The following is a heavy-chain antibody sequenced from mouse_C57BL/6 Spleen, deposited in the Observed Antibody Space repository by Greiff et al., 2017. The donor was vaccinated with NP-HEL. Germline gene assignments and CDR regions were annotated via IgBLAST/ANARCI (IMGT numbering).Heavy chain of an antibody. V-gene: IGHV2-2*01. J-gene: IGHJ4*01. CDR1: GFSLTSYC. CDR2: IWRGGST. CDR3: ARKEGGCYGDAMDY. Sequence: VQLQQSGPGLVQPSPSLSITCTASGFSLTSYCVHWVRQSPGKGLEWLGVIWRGGSTDYNAAFISRLSISTDNSKSQVFFKINSLQADDTAIYDCARKEGGCYGDAMDYWGQGTTVTVSS. D-gene: IGHD1-1*02.